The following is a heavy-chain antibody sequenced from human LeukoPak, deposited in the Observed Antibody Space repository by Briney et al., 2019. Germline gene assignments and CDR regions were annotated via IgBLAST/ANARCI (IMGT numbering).Heavy chain of an antibody. D-gene: IGHD4-17*01. CDR2: IYPGDSDT. CDR1: GYSFTSSW. CDR3: ARVHLTVTARQFDY. Sequence: GESLKISCKGSGYSFTSSWIGWVRQMPGKGLEWMGIIYPGDSDTRYSPSFQGQVTISADKSISTAYLQWSSLKASDTTMYYCARVHLTVTARQFDYWGQGTLVTVSS. J-gene: IGHJ4*02. V-gene: IGHV5-51*01.